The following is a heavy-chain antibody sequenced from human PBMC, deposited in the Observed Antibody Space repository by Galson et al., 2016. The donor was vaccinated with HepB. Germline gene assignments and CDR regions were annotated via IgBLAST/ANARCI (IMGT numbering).Heavy chain of an antibody. CDR1: GYTLTELS. CDR3: ARIAEAGSSLNFYFYHGLDV. D-gene: IGHD6-13*01. J-gene: IGHJ6*02. CDR2: FDREEGVT. V-gene: IGHV1-24*01. Sequence: SVKVSCKVSGYTLTELSMHWVRQAPGKGLEWMGGFDREEGVTIYAQKFQGRLTLTADTSTDTAFMDLSSLTSEDTAVYYCARIAEAGSSLNFYFYHGLDVWGQGTTVIVSS.